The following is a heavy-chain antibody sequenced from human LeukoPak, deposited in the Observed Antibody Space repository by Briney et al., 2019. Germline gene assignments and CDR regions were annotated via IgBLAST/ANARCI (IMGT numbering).Heavy chain of an antibody. CDR2: ISPYNGNT. J-gene: IGHJ4*02. V-gene: IGHV1-18*01. CDR3: AREMATIVNQFDY. CDR1: GYTFTSCG. Sequence: GASAKVSCKASGYTFTSCGISWVRQAPGQGLEWMGWISPYNGNTNYAQKLQGRVTMTTDTSTTTAYMELRSLRSDDTAVYYCAREMATIVNQFDYWGQGTLVTVSS. D-gene: IGHD5-24*01.